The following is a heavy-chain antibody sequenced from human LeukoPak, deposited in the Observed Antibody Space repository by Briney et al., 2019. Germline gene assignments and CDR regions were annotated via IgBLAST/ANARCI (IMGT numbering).Heavy chain of an antibody. V-gene: IGHV3-66*04. D-gene: IGHD2-15*01. J-gene: IGHJ3*02. CDR3: ASQLPPQHDAFDI. Sequence: PGGSLRLSCAASGFTFSSYGMHWVRQAPGKGLEWVSVIYSGGSTYYADSVKGRFTISRDNSKNTLYLQMNSLRAEDTAVYYCASQLPPQHDAFDIWGQGTMVTVSS. CDR1: GFTFSSYG. CDR2: IYSGGST.